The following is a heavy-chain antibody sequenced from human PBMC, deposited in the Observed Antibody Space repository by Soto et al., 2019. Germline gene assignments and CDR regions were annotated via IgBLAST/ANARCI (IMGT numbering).Heavy chain of an antibody. Sequence: ASVKVSCKASGYTFTSYGISWVRQAPGQGLEWMGWISAYNGNTNYAQKLQGRVTMTTDTSTSTAYMELRSLRSDDTAAYYCAGGEAARRIAEYFQHWGQGTLVTVSS. CDR1: GYTFTSYG. CDR2: ISAYNGNT. CDR3: AGGEAARRIAEYFQH. D-gene: IGHD6-6*01. J-gene: IGHJ1*01. V-gene: IGHV1-18*01.